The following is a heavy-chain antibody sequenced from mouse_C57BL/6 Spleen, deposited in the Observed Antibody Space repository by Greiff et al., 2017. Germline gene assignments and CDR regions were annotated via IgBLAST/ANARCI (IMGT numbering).Heavy chain of an antibody. V-gene: IGHV1-59*01. D-gene: IGHD2-9*01. J-gene: IGHJ2*01. CDR1: GYTFTSYW. CDR3: ATYYGYYFDY. CDR2: IDPSDSYT. Sequence: QVQLKQPGAELVRPGTSVKLSCKASGYTFTSYWMHWVKQRPGQGLEWIGVIDPSDSYTNYNQKFKGKATLTVDTSSSTAYMQLNSLTSEDSAVXNCATYYGYYFDYWGQGTTLTVSS.